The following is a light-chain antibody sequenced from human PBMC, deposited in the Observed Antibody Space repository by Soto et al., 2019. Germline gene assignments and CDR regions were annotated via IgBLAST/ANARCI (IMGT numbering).Light chain of an antibody. V-gene: IGKV3-15*01. J-gene: IGKJ1*01. Sequence: EIVMTQSPATLSVSPGERATLSCRASQSVSNNLAWYLQRPGQAPRLLIYGASTRATGIPARFSGSGSGTEFTLTISSLQSEDFAVYYCQQYNNGWTFGQGTKVEIK. CDR2: GAS. CDR1: QSVSNN. CDR3: QQYNNGWT.